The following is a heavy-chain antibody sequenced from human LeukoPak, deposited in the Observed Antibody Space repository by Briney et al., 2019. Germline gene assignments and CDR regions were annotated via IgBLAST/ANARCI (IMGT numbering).Heavy chain of an antibody. Sequence: SVKVSCKASGGTFSSYAISWVRQAPGQGLEWMGGIIPIFGTANYAQKFQGRVTITADESTSTAYMELSSLRSEDTAVYYCARGCGSYPPAGYYFDYWGQGTLVTVSS. J-gene: IGHJ4*02. CDR3: ARGCGSYPPAGYYFDY. CDR1: GGTFSSYA. D-gene: IGHD1-26*01. V-gene: IGHV1-69*13. CDR2: IIPIFGTA.